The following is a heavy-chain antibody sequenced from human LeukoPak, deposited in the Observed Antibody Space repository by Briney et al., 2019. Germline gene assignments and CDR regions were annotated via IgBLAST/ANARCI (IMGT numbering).Heavy chain of an antibody. CDR1: GFTFSNYG. CDR3: AKDMEGYSYGQYYYYMDV. D-gene: IGHD5-18*01. V-gene: IGHV3-30*02. CDR2: IRSDGINK. J-gene: IGHJ6*03. Sequence: GGSLRLSCAASGFTFSNYGMHWVRQAPGKGLEWVAFIRSDGINKYHADSVKGRFTISRDNSKNTLYLQMNSLRAEDTAVYYCAKDMEGYSYGQYYYYMDVWGKGTTVTISS.